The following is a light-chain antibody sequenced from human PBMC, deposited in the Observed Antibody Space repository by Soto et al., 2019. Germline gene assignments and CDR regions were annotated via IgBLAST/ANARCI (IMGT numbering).Light chain of an antibody. CDR1: HDINNY. V-gene: IGKV1-33*01. CDR2: DAS. J-gene: IGKJ2*01. Sequence: DIQMTQSPSSLSASVGDRITIACQASHDINNYLSWFQQKPGKAPRLLTYDASNLEAGVPSRFSGSGSGTDFTFTINSLQPEDIATYFCQQYDDLPYTFGQGTNLEIK. CDR3: QQYDDLPYT.